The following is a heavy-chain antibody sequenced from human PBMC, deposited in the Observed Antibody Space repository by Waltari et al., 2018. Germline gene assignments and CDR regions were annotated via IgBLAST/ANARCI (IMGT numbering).Heavy chain of an antibody. D-gene: IGHD6-6*01. Sequence: QVQLVQSGAEVKKPGSSVKVSCKASGGTFSSYAISWVRQAPGQGLEWMGGIIPIFGTANYAQKFQGRVTITADESTSTAYMELSSLRSEDTAVYYCARVTDLYSSLSPRQFDPWGQGTLVTVSS. CDR1: GGTFSSYA. J-gene: IGHJ5*02. CDR2: IIPIFGTA. CDR3: ARVTDLYSSLSPRQFDP. V-gene: IGHV1-69*01.